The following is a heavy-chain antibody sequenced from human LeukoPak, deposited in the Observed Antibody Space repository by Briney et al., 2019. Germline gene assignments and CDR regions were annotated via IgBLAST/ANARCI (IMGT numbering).Heavy chain of an antibody. CDR2: ISFDGSNK. Sequence: PGRSLRLSCAASGFTFSSYGMHWVRQAPGKGLEWVAVISFDGSNKYYADSVKGRFTVSRDNSKNTLYLQIHSLRGEDTAMYFCAREEEWELPDYWGQGTLVIVSS. J-gene: IGHJ4*02. CDR3: AREEEWELPDY. CDR1: GFTFSSYG. D-gene: IGHD1-26*01. V-gene: IGHV3-30*19.